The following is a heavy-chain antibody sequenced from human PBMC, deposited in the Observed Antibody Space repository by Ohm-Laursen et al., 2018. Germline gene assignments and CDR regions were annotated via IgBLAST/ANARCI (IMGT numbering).Heavy chain of an antibody. J-gene: IGHJ6*02. CDR2: FYHSGGT. CDR1: GASISSYY. Sequence: SETLSLTCSVSGASISSYYWTWIRQPPGKGLEWIGHFYHSGGTNNNPSFKSRVTISIDTSKNQVSLNLNSVTAADTAVYYCARDLGSYGYYYYYYGMDVWGQGTTVTVSS. D-gene: IGHD5-18*01. CDR3: ARDLGSYGYYYYYYGMDV. V-gene: IGHV4-4*08.